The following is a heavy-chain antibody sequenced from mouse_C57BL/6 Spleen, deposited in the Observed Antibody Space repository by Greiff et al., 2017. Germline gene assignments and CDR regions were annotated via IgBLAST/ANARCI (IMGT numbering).Heavy chain of an antibody. CDR2: IDPEDGDT. V-gene: IGHV14-1*01. Sequence: VQLQQSGAELVRPGASVKLSCTASGFTFTDYYMHWVKQRPEQGLEWIGRIDPEDGDTEYAPKFQGKATLTADTSSNTAYLQLSSLTSEDTAVDYCSARGYGNCYAMDYWGQGTSVTVSS. CDR3: SARGYGNCYAMDY. D-gene: IGHD2-10*02. CDR1: GFTFTDYY. J-gene: IGHJ4*01.